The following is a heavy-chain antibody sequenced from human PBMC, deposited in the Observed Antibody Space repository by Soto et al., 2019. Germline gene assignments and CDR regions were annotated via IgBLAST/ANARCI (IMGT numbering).Heavy chain of an antibody. CDR2: ITSSGTTM. CDR1: VFTFSDYY. Sequence: QVYLVESGGGLVNPGGSLRLSCAASVFTFSDYYMTWIRQAPGKGLEWVAYITSSGTTMSHADPVKGRFTISRDNAKNSLYLQMNSLGDDDTAVYYCARAGGSGWSLDFWGQGTLVTVSS. J-gene: IGHJ4*02. CDR3: ARAGGSGWSLDF. V-gene: IGHV3-11*01. D-gene: IGHD6-19*01.